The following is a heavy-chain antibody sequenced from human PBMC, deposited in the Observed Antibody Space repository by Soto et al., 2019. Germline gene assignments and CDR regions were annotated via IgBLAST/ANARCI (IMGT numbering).Heavy chain of an antibody. V-gene: IGHV4-31*03. Sequence: PSETLSLTCTVSGGSISSGGYYWSWIRQHPGKGLEWIGYIYYSGSTYYNPSLKSRVTTSVDTSKNQFSLKLSSVTAADTAVYYCARGGYSYGYGPVPFDYWGQGTLVTVSS. CDR3: ARGGYSYGYGPVPFDY. J-gene: IGHJ4*02. CDR2: IYYSGST. CDR1: GGSISSGGYY. D-gene: IGHD5-18*01.